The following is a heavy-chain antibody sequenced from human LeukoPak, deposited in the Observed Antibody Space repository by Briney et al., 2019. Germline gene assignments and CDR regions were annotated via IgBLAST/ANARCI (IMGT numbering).Heavy chain of an antibody. Sequence: GASVKVSCKASGYTFTGYYMHWVRQAPGHGLEWMGWINPNSGGTNYAQKFQGRVTMTRDTSISTAYMELSRLRSDDTALYYCARDSVGYCSSSSCYLYYMDVWGKGTTVTVSS. CDR2: INPNSGGT. CDR3: ARDSVGYCSSSSCYLYYMDV. J-gene: IGHJ6*03. V-gene: IGHV1-2*02. D-gene: IGHD2-2*01. CDR1: GYTFTGYY.